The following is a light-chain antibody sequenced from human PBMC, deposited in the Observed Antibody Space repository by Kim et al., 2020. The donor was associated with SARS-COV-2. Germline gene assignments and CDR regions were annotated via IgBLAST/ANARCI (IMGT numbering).Light chain of an antibody. CDR3: AVWDDSLNGWV. Sequence: GQRVTISCAGSSSNIGGATVSWFQQVPGTAPKLLIYDNSQRPSGVPDRFSGSKSDTSASLAISGLQSEDEADYYCAVWDDSLNGWVFGGGTRLTVL. CDR2: DNS. V-gene: IGLV1-44*01. J-gene: IGLJ3*02. CDR1: SSNIGGAT.